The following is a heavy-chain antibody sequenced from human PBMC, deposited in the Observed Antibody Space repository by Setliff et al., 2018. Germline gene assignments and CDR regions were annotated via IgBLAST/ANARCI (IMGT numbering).Heavy chain of an antibody. CDR3: AKLVWLTTWYYMDV. V-gene: IGHV3-7*03. J-gene: IGHJ6*03. D-gene: IGHD5-18*01. Sequence: SLRLSSAASGLTFSSYWMTWVRQAPGKGLEWLANIKQDGSEIYSVDSVKGRFSISRDNAKNSLYLQMNSLRAEDTAVYYCAKLVWLTTWYYMDVWGKGTTVTVSS. CDR2: IKQDGSEI. CDR1: GLTFSSYW.